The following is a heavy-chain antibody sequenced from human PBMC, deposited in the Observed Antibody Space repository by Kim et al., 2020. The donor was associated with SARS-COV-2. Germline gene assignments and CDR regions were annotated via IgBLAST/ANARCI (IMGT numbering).Heavy chain of an antibody. Sequence: GESLKISCKGSGYRFTAYWIGWVRQKPGKGLEWMGIIYPGDSDTRYSPSFQGQVTISVDNSISTAYLQLTNLKASDTAMYYCATPYGDNDLWYFPYWGQGSLVTVSS. CDR2: IYPGDSDT. CDR3: ATPYGDNDLWYFPY. V-gene: IGHV5-51*01. J-gene: IGHJ4*02. CDR1: GYRFTAYW. D-gene: IGHD5-12*01.